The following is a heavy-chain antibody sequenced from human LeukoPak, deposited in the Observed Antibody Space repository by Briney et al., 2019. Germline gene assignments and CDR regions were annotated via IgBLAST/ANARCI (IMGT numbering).Heavy chain of an antibody. CDR3: AREDYGGERY. Sequence: SETLSLTCTVSGGSISRYDWSWIRQPPGKGLEWIGYIYHSGSTSYNPSLKSRVTISVDTSKNQFSLKLSSVTAADTAVYYCAREDYGGERYWGQGTLVTVSS. CDR2: IYHSGST. V-gene: IGHV4-59*01. D-gene: IGHD4-23*01. CDR1: GGSISRYD. J-gene: IGHJ4*02.